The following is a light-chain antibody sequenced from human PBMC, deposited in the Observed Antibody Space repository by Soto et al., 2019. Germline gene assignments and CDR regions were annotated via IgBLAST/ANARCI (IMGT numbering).Light chain of an antibody. CDR3: SSNAGSNNLV. Sequence: QPVLTQPPSVSGAPGQRVTISCTGSSSNIGAGFDVHWYQQLPGTAPKLLIYGNSNRPSGVPDRFSGSKSGNTASLTVSGLQAEDEADYYCSSNAGSNNLVFGGGTKLTVL. V-gene: IGLV1-40*01. J-gene: IGLJ2*01. CDR2: GNS. CDR1: SSNIGAGFD.